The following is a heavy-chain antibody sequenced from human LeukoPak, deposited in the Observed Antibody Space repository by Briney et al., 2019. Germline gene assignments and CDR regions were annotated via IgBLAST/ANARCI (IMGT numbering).Heavy chain of an antibody. V-gene: IGHV3-7*01. Sequence: GGSLRLSCVTSGFSFSSYWMSWVRQAPGKGLEWVANINLDGSERNYVDSLEGRLTISRDNAKNLLYLEMNSLRADDTAVYYCARPSSYSGAWGSDHWGQGTLVTVGS. J-gene: IGHJ4*02. CDR1: GFSFSSYW. D-gene: IGHD2-21*01. CDR2: INLDGSER. CDR3: ARPSSYSGAWGSDH.